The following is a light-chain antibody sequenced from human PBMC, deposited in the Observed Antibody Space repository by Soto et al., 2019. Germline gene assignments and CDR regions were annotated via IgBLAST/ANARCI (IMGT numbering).Light chain of an antibody. CDR3: SSYTPIKTVV. CDR2: EVS. CDR1: TSDIGTYKY. Sequence: QSALTQPASVSGSPGQSITISCTGTTSDIGTYKYVSWFQQHPGKAPKLIIFEVSNRPSGISDRFSGFKSANTAYLTISGVQPEDAADYHCSSYTPIKTVVFGGGTKLTVL. V-gene: IGLV2-14*01. J-gene: IGLJ2*01.